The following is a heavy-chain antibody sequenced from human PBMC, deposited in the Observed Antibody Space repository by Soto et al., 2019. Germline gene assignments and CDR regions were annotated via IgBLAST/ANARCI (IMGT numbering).Heavy chain of an antibody. J-gene: IGHJ5*02. CDR1: GFTFITYC. D-gene: IGHD3-3*01. Sequence: PGGSLRLSCAASGFTFITYCIHWVRQAPLKGLLLFSLINSYLTKTDYADSVKGLFAISRYNANNTLYLHMSSLRSDDTALYYCALCGALIYPEAWGQGTLVTVSS. CDR2: INSYLTKT. V-gene: IGHV3-74*01. CDR3: ALCGALIYPEA.